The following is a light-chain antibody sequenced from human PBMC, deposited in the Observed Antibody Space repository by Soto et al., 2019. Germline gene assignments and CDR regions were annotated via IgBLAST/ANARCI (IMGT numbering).Light chain of an antibody. CDR1: SSDVGSYNL. V-gene: IGLV2-23*01. J-gene: IGLJ1*01. CDR2: EGS. CDR3: CSYAGSRTYYV. Sequence: QSVLTQPASVSGSPGQSITISCTGTSSDVGSYNLVSWYQQPPGKAPKLMIYEGSKRPSGVSNRFSGSKSGNTASLTISGLQAEDEADYYCCSYAGSRTYYVFGTGTKVTVL.